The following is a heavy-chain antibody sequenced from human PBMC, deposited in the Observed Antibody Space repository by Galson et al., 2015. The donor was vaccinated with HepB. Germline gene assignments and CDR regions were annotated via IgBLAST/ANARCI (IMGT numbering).Heavy chain of an antibody. J-gene: IGHJ4*02. D-gene: IGHD1-1*01. CDR3: TIIPQSGTDY. CDR2: IESKTDGGTT. V-gene: IGHV3-15*04. Sequence: SLRLSCAASGFTFSNAWMSWVRQAPGKGLEWVGHIESKTDGGTTDYAALVKGRFTISRDDSKNTLYLQMNSLKTEDTAVYYCTIIPQSGTDYWGQGALVTVSS. CDR1: GFTFSNAW.